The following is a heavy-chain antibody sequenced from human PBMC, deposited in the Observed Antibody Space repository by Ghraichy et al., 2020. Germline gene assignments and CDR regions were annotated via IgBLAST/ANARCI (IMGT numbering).Heavy chain of an antibody. Sequence: GGSLRLSCAASGFTFSNAWMTWVRQAPGKGLEWVGRIKSNTGGGTTHYAAPVKDRFTISRDDSKNTLYVQMNSLKSEDTALYYCSTVLFYRDSGGYSWEIDYWGQGTLVTVS. CDR3: STVLFYRDSGGYSWEIDY. CDR1: GFTFSNAW. J-gene: IGHJ4*02. D-gene: IGHD3-22*01. V-gene: IGHV3-15*07. CDR2: IKSNTGGGTT.